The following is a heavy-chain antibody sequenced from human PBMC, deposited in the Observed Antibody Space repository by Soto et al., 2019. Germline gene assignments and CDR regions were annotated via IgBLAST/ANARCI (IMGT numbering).Heavy chain of an antibody. CDR2: IYHSGTT. CDR3: ARGYGSTYNWFDP. D-gene: IGHD3-10*01. Sequence: QPQLQESGSGLVKPSQTLSLTCAVSGVSISSGGSSWSWFRQPPGKGLEWIGYIYHSGTTFYNPSLESRVSISLDRSKNQFSLKLSSVTAADTAVYYCARGYGSTYNWFDPWGQGTLVSVSS. J-gene: IGHJ5*02. CDR1: GVSISSGGSS. V-gene: IGHV4-30-2*01.